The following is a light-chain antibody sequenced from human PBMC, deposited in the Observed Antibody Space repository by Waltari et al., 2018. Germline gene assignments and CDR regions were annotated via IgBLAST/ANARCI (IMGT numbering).Light chain of an antibody. CDR1: SSDVGVYNY. V-gene: IGLV2-14*01. CDR2: DVS. CDR3: SSFTTSTTYV. J-gene: IGLJ1*01. Sequence: QSALTPPASVSGSPGQSITISCAGTSSDVGVYNYVSWYQQHPGKAPKLMIYDVSERPSGVSNRFSGSKSGNTASLTISGLQAEDEADYYCSSFTTSTTYVFGTGTKVTVL.